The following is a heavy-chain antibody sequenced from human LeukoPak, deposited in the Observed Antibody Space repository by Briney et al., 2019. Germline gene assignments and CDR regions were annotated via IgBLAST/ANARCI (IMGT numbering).Heavy chain of an antibody. V-gene: IGHV3-21*01. CDR3: ARVRSGYSHENYFDY. J-gene: IGHJ4*02. CDR1: GFTFSSYS. D-gene: IGHD5-18*01. CDR2: ISSSSSYI. Sequence: GGSLRLSCAASGFTFSSYSMNWVRQAPGKGLEWVSSISSSSSYIYYADSVKGRFTISRDNAKNSLYLQMNSLRAEDTAVYYCARVRSGYSHENYFDYWGQGTLVTVSS.